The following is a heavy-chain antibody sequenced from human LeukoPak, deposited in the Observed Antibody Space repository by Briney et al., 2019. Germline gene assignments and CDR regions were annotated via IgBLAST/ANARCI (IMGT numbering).Heavy chain of an antibody. J-gene: IGHJ4*02. V-gene: IGHV3-66*01. D-gene: IGHD1-26*01. CDR3: ARALPEPSSGSYYFDY. CDR1: GFTVSSNY. Sequence: GGSLRLSCAASGFTVSSNYMSWVRQAPGKGLEWVSVIYSGGSTYYADSVKGRFTISRDNSKNTLYLQMNSLRAEDTAVYYCARALPEPSSGSYYFDYWGQGTLVTVSS. CDR2: IYSGGST.